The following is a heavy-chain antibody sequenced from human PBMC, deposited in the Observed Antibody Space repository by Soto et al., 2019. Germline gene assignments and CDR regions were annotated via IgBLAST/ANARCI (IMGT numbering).Heavy chain of an antibody. CDR3: AKGLDIVLVSGGIKPYCYYGVDV. D-gene: IGHD2-8*01. V-gene: IGHV3-30*18. J-gene: IGHJ6*02. Sequence: QVELVESGGGVVQPGRSLKLSCAASGFSFSGYGMHWVRQAPGKGLEWVALISHDGNTKLYPDSVKGRFTISRDNSKNMLYLQMSSLRTDDSAVYYCAKGLDIVLVSGGIKPYCYYGVDVWGQGTTVTVSS. CDR2: ISHDGNTK. CDR1: GFSFSGYG.